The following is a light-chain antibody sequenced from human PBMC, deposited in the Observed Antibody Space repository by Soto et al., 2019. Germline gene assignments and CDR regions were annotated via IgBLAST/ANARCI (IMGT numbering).Light chain of an antibody. CDR2: DVS. CDR1: SSDVGGYNY. J-gene: IGLJ2*01. V-gene: IGLV2-14*01. CDR3: SSYTSSSTLVV. Sequence: QSALTQPASVSGSPGQSITISCTGTSSDVGGYNYVSWYQQHPGKAPKLMIYDVSNRPSGVYNRLSGSKSGNTASLTISGLQAEDDADYYCSSYTSSSTLVVFGGGTKLTVL.